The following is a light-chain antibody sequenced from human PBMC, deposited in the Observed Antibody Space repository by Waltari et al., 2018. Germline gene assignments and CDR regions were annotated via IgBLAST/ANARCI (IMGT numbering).Light chain of an antibody. CDR3: CSFVGSRTSLYV. CDR1: SSDVGSYNL. V-gene: IGLV2-23*02. Sequence: QSALTQPASVSGSPGQSITISCTGTSSDVGSYNLVSWYQHHPGKAPKLIIYEVTKRPSGVANRFSGSKSGKTASLTIAGLQAEDETDYYCCSFVGSRTSLYVFGTGTKVSVL. J-gene: IGLJ1*01. CDR2: EVT.